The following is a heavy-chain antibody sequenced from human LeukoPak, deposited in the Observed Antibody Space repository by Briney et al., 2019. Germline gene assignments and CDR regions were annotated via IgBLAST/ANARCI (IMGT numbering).Heavy chain of an antibody. J-gene: IGHJ5*02. CDR1: GFTFNIYA. CDR2: MCGSAGCA. CDR3: ARDRPNYHESNGHYYNRDGDH. D-gene: IGHD3-22*01. V-gene: IGHV3-23*01. Sequence: GGSLRLSCAASGFTFNIYAMSWVRLAPGKGLQWVASMCGSAGCAFYADSVKGRFTISRDNSKNTLYLQMNSLRAEDTAIYYCARDRPNYHESNGHYYNRDGDHWGQGTLVTVSS.